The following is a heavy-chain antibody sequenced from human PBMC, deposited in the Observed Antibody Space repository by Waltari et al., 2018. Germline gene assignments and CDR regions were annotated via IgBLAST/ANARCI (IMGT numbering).Heavy chain of an antibody. Sequence: VQLVQSAAEVKKPGRSLRLSCAASGFTFSSYAMSWVRQAPGKGLEWVSAISGSGGSTYYADSVKGRFTSTRDNSKNTLYLQMNSMRAEDTAVYYCAKDKYQLPTSYWGQGTLVTVSS. CDR3: AKDKYQLPTSY. J-gene: IGHJ4*02. CDR1: GFTFSSYA. V-gene: IGHV3-23*04. CDR2: ISGSGGST. D-gene: IGHD2-2*01.